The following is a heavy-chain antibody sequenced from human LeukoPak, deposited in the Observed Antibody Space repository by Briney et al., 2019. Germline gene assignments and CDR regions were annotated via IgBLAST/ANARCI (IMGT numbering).Heavy chain of an antibody. Sequence: GESLKISCKGSGYSFTDYWIGWVHQMPGKGLEWMGIIYPEDSDTRYSPSFQGQVTISADESISTAYLQWGSLKASDTAMYYCARLARYDILTGYIDYWGQGTLVTVSS. D-gene: IGHD3-9*01. V-gene: IGHV5-51*07. CDR3: ARLARYDILTGYIDY. CDR2: IYPEDSDT. CDR1: GYSFTDYW. J-gene: IGHJ4*02.